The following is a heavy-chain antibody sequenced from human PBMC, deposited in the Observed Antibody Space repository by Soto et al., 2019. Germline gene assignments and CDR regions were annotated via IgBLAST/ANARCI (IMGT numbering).Heavy chain of an antibody. CDR1: GFVVNSNY. D-gene: IGHD3-10*01. J-gene: IGHJ6*02. CDR3: ATYFGTGRLDQGMDV. Sequence: EAQLVESGGGLIQPGGSLRLSCAVSGFVVNSNYINWVRQIPGKGLEWVSVIYRSGDTFYRDSVRGRFTISRDNSQNTVSLQMNNLRADDTAVYYCATYFGTGRLDQGMDVWGQGTTVAVS. CDR2: IYRSGDT. V-gene: IGHV3-53*02.